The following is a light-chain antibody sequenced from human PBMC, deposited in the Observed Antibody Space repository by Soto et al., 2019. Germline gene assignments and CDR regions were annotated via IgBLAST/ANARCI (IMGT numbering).Light chain of an antibody. CDR2: AAS. J-gene: IGKJ5*01. V-gene: IGKV1-27*01. Sequence: DIHMTQSPSSLSAPIGPGVTITSRASQGISNYLAWYQQKPGKVPKLLIYAASTLQSGVPSRFSGSGYGTDFTLTISNLQPEDFATYYCQQVNAYPLTFGQGTRLEIK. CDR1: QGISNY. CDR3: QQVNAYPLT.